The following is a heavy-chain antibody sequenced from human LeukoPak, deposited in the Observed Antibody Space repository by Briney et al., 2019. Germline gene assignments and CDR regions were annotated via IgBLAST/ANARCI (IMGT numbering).Heavy chain of an antibody. CDR3: ARDGRYFDWSPTYYYYYYMDV. CDR1: GGTFSSYA. Sequence: SVKVSCKASGGTFSSYAISWVRQAPGQGLEWMGGIIPIFDTTNYAQKFQGRVTITADKSTSTAYMELSSLRSEDTAVYYCARDGRYFDWSPTYYYYYYMDVWGKGTTVTVSS. D-gene: IGHD3-9*01. V-gene: IGHV1-69*06. J-gene: IGHJ6*03. CDR2: IIPIFDTT.